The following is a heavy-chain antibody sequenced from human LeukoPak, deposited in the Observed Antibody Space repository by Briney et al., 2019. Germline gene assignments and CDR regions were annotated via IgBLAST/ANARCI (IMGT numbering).Heavy chain of an antibody. J-gene: IGHJ4*02. D-gene: IGHD6-13*01. CDR1: GFTFDDYA. Sequence: GGSLRLSCAASGFTFDDYAMHWVRQAPGKGLEWVSLISGDGGSTYYADPVKGRFTISRDNSKNSLYLQMNSLRTEDTALYYCARKHLESSSWYLPFDYWGQGTLVTVSS. CDR3: ARKHLESSSWYLPFDY. V-gene: IGHV3-43*02. CDR2: ISGDGGST.